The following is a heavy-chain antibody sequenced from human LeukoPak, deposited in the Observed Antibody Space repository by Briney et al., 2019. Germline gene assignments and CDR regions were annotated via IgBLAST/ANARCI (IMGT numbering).Heavy chain of an antibody. CDR1: GFTFDDYA. Sequence: GGSLRLSCAASGFTFDDYAMHWVRQAPGKGLEWVSGISWNSGSIGYADSVKGRFTISRDNAENSLYLQMNSLRAEDTAVYYCARVPQYGSGSYNFDYWGQGTLVTVSS. V-gene: IGHV3-9*01. D-gene: IGHD3-10*01. J-gene: IGHJ4*02. CDR3: ARVPQYGSGSYNFDY. CDR2: ISWNSGSI.